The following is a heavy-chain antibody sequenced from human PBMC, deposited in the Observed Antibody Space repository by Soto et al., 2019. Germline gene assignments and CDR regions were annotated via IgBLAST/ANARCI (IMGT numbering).Heavy chain of an antibody. CDR1: GYTFSNFW. Sequence: PGESLRISCKGAGYTFSNFWIGWVRQMPGKGLEWMGIIFPGDSDTRYSPSFEGHVTISTDNSISTAYLHWSSLKASDTAIYYCARHSGSDREGFDSWGQGTQVTVPQ. D-gene: IGHD1-26*01. J-gene: IGHJ4*02. CDR3: ARHSGSDREGFDS. V-gene: IGHV5-51*01. CDR2: IFPGDSDT.